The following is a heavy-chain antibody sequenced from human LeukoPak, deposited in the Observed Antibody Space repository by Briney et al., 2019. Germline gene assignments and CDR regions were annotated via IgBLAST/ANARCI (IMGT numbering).Heavy chain of an antibody. CDR3: ASTTWDYGDFLFLDP. V-gene: IGHV4-59*08. CDR1: GGSISSYY. Sequence: SETLSLTCTVSGGSISSYYWSWIRQPPGKGLEWIGYIYYSGSTNYNPSLKSRVTISVDTSKNQFSLKLSSVTAADTAVYYCASTTWDYGDFLFLDPWGQGTLVTVSS. D-gene: IGHD4-17*01. J-gene: IGHJ5*02. CDR2: IYYSGST.